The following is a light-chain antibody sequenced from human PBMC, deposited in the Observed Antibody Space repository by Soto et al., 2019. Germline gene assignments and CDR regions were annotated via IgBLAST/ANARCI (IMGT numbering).Light chain of an antibody. Sequence: QSALTQPASVSGSPGQSITISCIGTSSDVGGYNYVSWYQQHPGKAPKLMIYEVSNRPSGVSNRFSGSKSGNTASLTISGLQAEDEDDYYCSSYTSSSTLDVFGTGTKVTVL. CDR2: EVS. CDR3: SSYTSSSTLDV. V-gene: IGLV2-14*01. J-gene: IGLJ1*01. CDR1: SSDVGGYNY.